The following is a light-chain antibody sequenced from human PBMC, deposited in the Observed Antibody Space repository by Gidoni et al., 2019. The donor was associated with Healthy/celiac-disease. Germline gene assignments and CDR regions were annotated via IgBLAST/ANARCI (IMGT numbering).Light chain of an antibody. V-gene: IGKV3-20*01. Sequence: EIVLTQTPGTLSLSPGERATLFCRASQSVSSSYLAWYQQNPGQAPRRLIYGASSRATGIPDRFSGSGSGTDFTLTISRLEPEDFAVYYCQQYGSSPKTFGQGTKVEIK. CDR2: GAS. J-gene: IGKJ1*01. CDR3: QQYGSSPKT. CDR1: QSVSSSY.